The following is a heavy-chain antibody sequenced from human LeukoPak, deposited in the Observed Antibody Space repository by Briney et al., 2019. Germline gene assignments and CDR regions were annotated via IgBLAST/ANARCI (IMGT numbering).Heavy chain of an antibody. CDR2: ISYDGSNK. CDR1: GFTFSTYN. D-gene: IGHD6-19*01. Sequence: PGGSLRLSCAASGFTFSTYNIHWVRQAPGKGLEWVAVISYDGSNKWYADSVKGRFTISRDNSKNMLYLQLSSLRAEDTAVYYCARDQWPIDTYIWGQGTMVTVSS. V-gene: IGHV3-30*04. CDR3: ARDQWPIDTYI. J-gene: IGHJ3*02.